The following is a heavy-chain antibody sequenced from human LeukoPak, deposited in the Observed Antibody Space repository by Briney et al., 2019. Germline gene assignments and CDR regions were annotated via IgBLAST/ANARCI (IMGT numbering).Heavy chain of an antibody. Sequence: PGGSLRLSCAASGFTFSSYGMHWVRQAPGKGLEWVAVISYDGSNKYYADSVKGRFTISRDNSKNTLYLQMNSLRAEDTAVYYCAKVLEPPLNDYVWGSYRYGPDYWGQGTLVTVSS. D-gene: IGHD3-16*02. J-gene: IGHJ4*02. CDR2: ISYDGSNK. V-gene: IGHV3-30*18. CDR1: GFTFSSYG. CDR3: AKVLEPPLNDYVWGSYRYGPDY.